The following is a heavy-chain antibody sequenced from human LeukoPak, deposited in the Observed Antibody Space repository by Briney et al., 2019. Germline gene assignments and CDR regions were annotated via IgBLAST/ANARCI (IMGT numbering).Heavy chain of an antibody. Sequence: GGSLRLSCAASGFIFSNYAMYWVRQAPGKGREWGSAISGRSDNTYYADSVRGRFTLSRDSSKNTLYLQMNSLRADDTAVYYCAKWGDYDVLTGYYVSDFWGQGTLVAVSS. D-gene: IGHD3-9*01. CDR2: ISGRSDNT. J-gene: IGHJ4*02. CDR3: AKWGDYDVLTGYYVSDF. V-gene: IGHV3-23*01. CDR1: GFIFSNYA.